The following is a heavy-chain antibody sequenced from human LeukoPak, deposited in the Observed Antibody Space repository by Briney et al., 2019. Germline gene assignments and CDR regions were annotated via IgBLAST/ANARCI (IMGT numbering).Heavy chain of an antibody. J-gene: IGHJ6*02. CDR3: ARDHSDYPYYYYGMDV. V-gene: IGHV3-48*01. CDR1: GFSFSNHS. CDR2: ISNSANAK. Sequence: GGSLRLSCAASGFSFSNHSMNWVRQAPGKGLEWVSYISNSANAKYYAASVKGRFTISRDNGKNSLYLQMNSLRVEDTAVYYCARDHSDYPYYYYGMDVWGQGTTVTVSS. D-gene: IGHD5-12*01.